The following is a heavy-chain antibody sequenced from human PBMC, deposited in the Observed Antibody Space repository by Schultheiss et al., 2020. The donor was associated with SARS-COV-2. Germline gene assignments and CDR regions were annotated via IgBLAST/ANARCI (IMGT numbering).Heavy chain of an antibody. CDR3: ARGAPGYSYGYVDY. J-gene: IGHJ4*02. CDR2: IFYSGST. V-gene: IGHV4-59*01. CDR1: GGSFSGYY. Sequence: SETLSLTCAVYGGSFSGYYWSWIRQPPGKGLEWIGYIFYSGSTNYNPSLNSRVTISLDTSKSQFSLKLTSVTAADTAVYYCARGAPGYSYGYVDYWGQGTLVTVAS. D-gene: IGHD5-18*01.